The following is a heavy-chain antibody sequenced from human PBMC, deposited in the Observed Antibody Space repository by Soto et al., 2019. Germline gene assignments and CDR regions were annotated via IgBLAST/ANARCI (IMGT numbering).Heavy chain of an antibody. CDR1: GGTFSSYA. Sequence: QVQLVQSGAEVKKTGSSVKVSCKTSGGTFSSYAVSWVRQAPGQGLEWMGGIVPSFGVPNHAQKFQGRLTITADESTSTVYMELKSLRSEDSAVYYCTRGVGPGFDWAQGTQVTVS. D-gene: IGHD1-26*01. CDR3: TRGVGPGFD. V-gene: IGHV1-69*01. J-gene: IGHJ4*02. CDR2: IVPSFGVP.